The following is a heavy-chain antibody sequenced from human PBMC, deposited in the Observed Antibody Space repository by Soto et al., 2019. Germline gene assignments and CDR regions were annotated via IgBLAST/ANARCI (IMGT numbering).Heavy chain of an antibody. Sequence: GGSLRLSCAASGFTFSSYAMSWVRQAPGKGLEWVSAISGSGGSTYYADSVKGRFTISRDNSKNTLYLQMNSLRDEDTAVYYCAKDEDYDSSGYYYYYGMDVWGQGTTVTVSS. CDR3: AKDEDYDSSGYYYYYGMDV. D-gene: IGHD3-22*01. CDR2: ISGSGGST. V-gene: IGHV3-23*01. J-gene: IGHJ6*02. CDR1: GFTFSSYA.